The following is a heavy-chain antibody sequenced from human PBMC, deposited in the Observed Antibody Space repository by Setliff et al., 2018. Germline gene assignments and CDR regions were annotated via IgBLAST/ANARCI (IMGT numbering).Heavy chain of an antibody. D-gene: IGHD2-2*01. J-gene: IGHJ5*02. Sequence: ASVKVSCKASGYTFVDYGVTWVRQAPGQGLEWVGWISPYSGNAYSAPKFQGRLSLTTDISTTTAYLELRSLRSDDSAVYFCSRLVRFCTRTVCQRLSGDDLWGQGTRVTVSS. CDR1: GYTFVDYG. V-gene: IGHV1-18*01. CDR3: SRLVRFCTRTVCQRLSGDDL. CDR2: ISPYSGNA.